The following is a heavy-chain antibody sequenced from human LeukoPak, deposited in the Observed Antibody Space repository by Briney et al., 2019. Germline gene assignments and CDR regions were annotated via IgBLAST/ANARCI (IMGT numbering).Heavy chain of an antibody. V-gene: IGHV3-7*03. CDR1: GLTFDDYA. CDR2: IKQDGSEK. D-gene: IGHD3-22*01. Sequence: PGGSLRLSCAASGLTFDDYAMHWVRQAPGKGLEWVANIKQDGSEKYYVDSVKGRFAISRDNAKNSLYLQMNSLRAEDTAVYYCARDLENYYDSSGFNYYYYYGMDVWGRGTTVTVSS. CDR3: ARDLENYYDSSGFNYYYYYGMDV. J-gene: IGHJ6*02.